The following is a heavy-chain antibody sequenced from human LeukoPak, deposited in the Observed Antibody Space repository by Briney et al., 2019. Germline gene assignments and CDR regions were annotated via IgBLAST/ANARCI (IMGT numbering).Heavy chain of an antibody. CDR2: INPNSGDT. V-gene: IGHV1-2*02. Sequence: ASVKVSCKTSGYTFTDYYMHWVRQAPGQGLEWMGWINPNSGDTNYAKKFQGRVTMTRDTSITTAYMELSRLKSDDTAVYYCASISHVWSGYYNAHFDYWGQGTLVTVSS. J-gene: IGHJ4*02. D-gene: IGHD3-3*02. CDR3: ASISHVWSGYYNAHFDY. CDR1: GYTFTDYY.